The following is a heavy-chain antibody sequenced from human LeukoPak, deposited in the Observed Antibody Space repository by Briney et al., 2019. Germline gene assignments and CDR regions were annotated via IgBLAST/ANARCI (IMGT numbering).Heavy chain of an antibody. Sequence: SVKVSCKASGGTFSSYAISWVRQAPGQGLEWMGRIIPIFGIANYPQKFQGRVTITADKSTSTAYMELSSLRSEDTAVYYCARSIAARHYYYYGMDVWGQGTTVTVSS. CDR3: ARSIAARHYYYYGMDV. CDR2: IIPIFGIA. V-gene: IGHV1-69*04. CDR1: GGTFSSYA. J-gene: IGHJ6*02. D-gene: IGHD6-6*01.